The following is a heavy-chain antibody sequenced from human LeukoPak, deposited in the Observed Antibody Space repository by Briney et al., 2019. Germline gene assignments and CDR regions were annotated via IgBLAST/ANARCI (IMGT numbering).Heavy chain of an antibody. D-gene: IGHD6-13*01. CDR3: ARGIEAAAATKFDF. CDR2: IYPGDSDT. V-gene: IGHV5-51*01. CDR1: GYSFANSW. Sequence: GESLKISCQGSGYSFANSWIGWVRQMPGKGLEWMGIIYPGDSDTRYSPSFQGQVTISADKSMTTAYLQWSSLKASDSAMYYCARGIEAAAATKFDFWGQGTLVTVSS. J-gene: IGHJ5*01.